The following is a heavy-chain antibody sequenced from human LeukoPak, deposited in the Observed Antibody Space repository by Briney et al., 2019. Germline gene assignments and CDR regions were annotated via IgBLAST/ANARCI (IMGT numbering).Heavy chain of an antibody. D-gene: IGHD3-9*01. CDR2: ISYDGSNK. J-gene: IGHJ4*02. V-gene: IGHV3-30*18. CDR3: AKDLYLTGYSFDY. Sequence: GGSLRLSCAASAFTFSSYGMHGVRQAPGKEREGVAVISYDGSNKYYADSVKGRFTISRDNSKNTLYLQMNSLRAEDTAVYYCAKDLYLTGYSFDYWGQGTLVTVSS. CDR1: AFTFSSYG.